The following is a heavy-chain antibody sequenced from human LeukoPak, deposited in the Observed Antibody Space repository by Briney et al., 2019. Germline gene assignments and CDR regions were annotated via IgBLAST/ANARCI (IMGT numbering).Heavy chain of an antibody. CDR3: AREGDQRGYSYNSNWFDP. V-gene: IGHV1-46*01. Sequence: ASVKVSCKASGYTFTSYYMHWVRQAPGQGLEWMGIINPSGGSTSYAQKFQGRVTMTRDTSTSTVYMELSSLRSEDTAVYCCAREGDQRGYSYNSNWFDPWGQGTLVTVSS. CDR2: INPSGGST. D-gene: IGHD5-18*01. CDR1: GYTFTSYY. J-gene: IGHJ5*02.